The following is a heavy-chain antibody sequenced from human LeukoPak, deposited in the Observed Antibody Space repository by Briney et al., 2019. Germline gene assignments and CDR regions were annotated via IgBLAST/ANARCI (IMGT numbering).Heavy chain of an antibody. J-gene: IGHJ3*01. D-gene: IGHD3-22*01. V-gene: IGHV3-30*04. CDR3: ARSVDYHDSSGYYGAFDV. Sequence: GGSLRLSCAASGFTFSSYAMHWVRQAPGKGLEWVAVISYDGSNKYYADSVKGRFTISRDNSKNTLYLQMNSLRAEDTAVYYCARSVDYHDSSGYYGAFDVWGQGTMATVSS. CDR2: ISYDGSNK. CDR1: GFTFSSYA.